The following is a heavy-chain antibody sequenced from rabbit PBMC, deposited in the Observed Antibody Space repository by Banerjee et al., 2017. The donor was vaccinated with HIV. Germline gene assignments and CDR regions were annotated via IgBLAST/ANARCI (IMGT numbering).Heavy chain of an antibody. D-gene: IGHD1-1*01. CDR1: GFSFNNKYV. V-gene: IGHV1S45*01. CDR2: IDTASDKT. Sequence: QEQLEESGGDLVKPEGSLTLTCTASGFSFNNKYVMCWVRQAPGKGLEWIACIDTASDKTDYASWVNGRFTISKTSSTTVTLQMTSLTAADTATYFCARHETGTSGWNLALWGPGTLVTVS. CDR3: ARHETGTSGWNLAL. J-gene: IGHJ4*01.